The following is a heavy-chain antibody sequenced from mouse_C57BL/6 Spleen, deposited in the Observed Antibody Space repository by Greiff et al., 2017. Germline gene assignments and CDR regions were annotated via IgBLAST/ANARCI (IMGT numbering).Heavy chain of an antibody. CDR1: GYAFTNYL. V-gene: IGHV1-54*01. J-gene: IGHJ4*01. CDR3: AREIGILYAMDY. D-gene: IGHD4-1*01. CDR2: INPGSGGT. Sequence: QVKLQQSGAELVRPGTSVKVSCKASGYAFTNYLIEWVKQRPGQGLEWIGVINPGSGGTNYNEKFKGKATLTADKSASTAYMQLSSLTSEDSAVYCCAREIGILYAMDYWGQGTSVTVSS.